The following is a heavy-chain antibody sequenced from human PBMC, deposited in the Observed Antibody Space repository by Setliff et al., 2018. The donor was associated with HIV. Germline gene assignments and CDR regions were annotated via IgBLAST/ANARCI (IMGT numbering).Heavy chain of an antibody. J-gene: IGHJ4*02. Sequence: SETLSLTCTVSGGSISSYYWSWIRQPPGKGLEWIGYIDYSGSTNYNASLESRLTMSIDTSKSQFSLKLASVTAADTAVYYCARGRDKYGPIDYWGQGTLVTVSS. CDR3: ARGRDKYGPIDY. CDR2: IDYSGST. V-gene: IGHV4-59*08. CDR1: GGSISSYY. D-gene: IGHD3-10*01.